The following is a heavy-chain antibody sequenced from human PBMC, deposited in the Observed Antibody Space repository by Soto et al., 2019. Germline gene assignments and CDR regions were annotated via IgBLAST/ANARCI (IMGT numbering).Heavy chain of an antibody. V-gene: IGHV4-31*03. J-gene: IGHJ4*02. CDR2: IYYTRVT. CDR1: GASLSSGDYY. CDR3: ASAAATGHPVVPDF. Sequence: QVQLQESGPGLVKPSQTLSLTCKVSGASLSSGDYYWNWIRQLPGKGLEWIGYIYYTRVTSYNPSLKSRVTMSVDTSKQQFSLKMTSVTAADTAVYFCASAAATGHPVVPDFWGQGALVTVSS. D-gene: IGHD6-13*01.